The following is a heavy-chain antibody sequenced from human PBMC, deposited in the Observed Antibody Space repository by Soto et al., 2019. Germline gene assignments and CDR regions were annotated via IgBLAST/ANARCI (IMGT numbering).Heavy chain of an antibody. CDR1: GFTFSSYA. J-gene: IGHJ4*02. Sequence: EVQLLESGGGLVQPGGSLRLSCAASGFTFSSYAMRWVRQAPGKGLEWVSRISDTGGSTYYADSVKGRFTISRDSSKNTLYLQKNSLRADDTAIYYCAKVGELAVGGFDYWGQGTLVTVSS. CDR3: AKVGELAVGGFDY. CDR2: ISDTGGST. V-gene: IGHV3-23*01. D-gene: IGHD2-15*01.